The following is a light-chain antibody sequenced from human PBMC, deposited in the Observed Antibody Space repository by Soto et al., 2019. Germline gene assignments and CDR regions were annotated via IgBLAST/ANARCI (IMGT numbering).Light chain of an antibody. CDR2: DAS. J-gene: IGKJ4*01. CDR3: QHRINWPLT. V-gene: IGKV3-11*01. Sequence: EIVLTQSPATLSLSPGEGATLSCRASQSLSSYLAWYQQKPGQAPRLLIYDASNRATGIPARFSGSGSGTDFTLTIRSLEPEDFAVYYCQHRINWPLTFGGGTKVEIK. CDR1: QSLSSY.